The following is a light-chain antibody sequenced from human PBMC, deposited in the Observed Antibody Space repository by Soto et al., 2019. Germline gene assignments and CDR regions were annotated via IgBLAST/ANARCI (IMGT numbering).Light chain of an antibody. CDR1: QGISNY. V-gene: IGKV1-27*01. CDR2: AAS. J-gene: IGKJ3*01. Sequence: DIRMTQSPSSLSASVGDRVTITCRASQGISNYLAWYQQKPGKVPKLLIYAASTLQSGVPSRFSGSGSGTDLTLTISSLQPEDVATYYCQKYNSAPSTLGPGTKVDIK. CDR3: QKYNSAPST.